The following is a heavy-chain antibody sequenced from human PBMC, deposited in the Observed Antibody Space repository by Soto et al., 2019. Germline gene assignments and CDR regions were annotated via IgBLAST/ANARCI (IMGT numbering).Heavy chain of an antibody. V-gene: IGHV3-23*01. CDR3: AVDRNVVVPAAPDAFDI. CDR1: GFTFSSYA. CDR2: ISGSGGST. J-gene: IGHJ3*02. D-gene: IGHD2-2*01. Sequence: GGSLRLSCAASGFTFSSYAMSWVRQAPGKGLEWVSAISGSGGSTYYADSVKGRFTISRDNSKNTVYLQMNSLRAEDTAVYYCAVDRNVVVPAAPDAFDIWGQGTMVTVSS.